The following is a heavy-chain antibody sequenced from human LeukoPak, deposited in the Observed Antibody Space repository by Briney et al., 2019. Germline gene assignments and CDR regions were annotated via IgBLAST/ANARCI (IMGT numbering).Heavy chain of an antibody. Sequence: GASVKVSRKASGYTFTSCSISWMRQAPGQGLEWMGWISAYNGNTNYAQKLQGRVTMTTDTSTSTDYMDLSSLRSDDPAMFHCARAGPVAASEFDYWGQGTLVTVSS. J-gene: IGHJ4*02. CDR2: ISAYNGNT. D-gene: IGHD6-25*01. CDR3: ARAGPVAASEFDY. CDR1: GYTFTSCS. V-gene: IGHV1-18*01.